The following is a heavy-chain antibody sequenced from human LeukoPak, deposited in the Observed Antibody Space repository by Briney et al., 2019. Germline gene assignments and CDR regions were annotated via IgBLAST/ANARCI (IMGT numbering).Heavy chain of an antibody. Sequence: SETLSLTCTVSGGSNSSTYYYWGWIRQPPGKGLEWIGTIYYSGSTYYNPSLKSRVTISVDTSKNHFSLKLSSVTAADTAVYYCARGHYFASGNYYRGWFDPWGQGSLVTVSS. V-gene: IGHV4-39*02. D-gene: IGHD3-10*01. CDR3: ARGHYFASGNYYRGWFDP. J-gene: IGHJ5*02. CDR2: IYYSGST. CDR1: GGSNSSTYYY.